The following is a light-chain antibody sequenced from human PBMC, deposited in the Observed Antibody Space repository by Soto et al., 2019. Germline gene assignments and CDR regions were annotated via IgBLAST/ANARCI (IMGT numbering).Light chain of an antibody. J-gene: IGKJ4*01. V-gene: IGKV1-27*01. CDR1: QGIAPY. CDR2: AKS. Sequence: DVQMTQSPSSLSAFVGDRVTITCRASQGIAPYLAWFQQKPGKVPKLLIYAKSTLQSGVPSRFSGRGSGTDFTLTISSLQPEEVGTYYCQNYNSAPLTFGGGTKVEIK. CDR3: QNYNSAPLT.